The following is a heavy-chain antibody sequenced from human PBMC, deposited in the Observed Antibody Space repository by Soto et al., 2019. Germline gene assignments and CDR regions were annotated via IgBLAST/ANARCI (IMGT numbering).Heavy chain of an antibody. CDR3: ARGPAMVKLDY. D-gene: IGHD5-18*01. J-gene: IGHJ4*02. CDR2: IWYDGSNK. V-gene: IGHV3-33*01. Sequence: GGSLRLSCAASGFTFSSYGMHWVRQAPGKGLEWVAVIWYDGSNKYYADSVKGRFTISRDNPKNTLYLQMNSLRAEDTAVYYCARGPAMVKLDYWGQGTLVTVSS. CDR1: GFTFSSYG.